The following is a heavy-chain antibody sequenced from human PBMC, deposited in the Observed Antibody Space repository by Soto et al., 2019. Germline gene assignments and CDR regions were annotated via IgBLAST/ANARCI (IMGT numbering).Heavy chain of an antibody. Sequence: PSETLSLTCTVSGGSISSGGYYWSWIRQHPGKGLEWIGYIYYSGSTYYNPSLKSRVTISVDTSKNQFSLKLSSVTAADTAVYYCARMYSSSWYHYWGQGTLVTVSS. CDR2: IYYSGST. J-gene: IGHJ4*02. CDR3: ARMYSSSWYHY. V-gene: IGHV4-31*03. CDR1: GGSISSGGYY. D-gene: IGHD6-13*01.